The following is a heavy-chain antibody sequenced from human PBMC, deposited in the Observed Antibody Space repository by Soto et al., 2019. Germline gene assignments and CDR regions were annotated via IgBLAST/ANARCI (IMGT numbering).Heavy chain of an antibody. D-gene: IGHD3-10*01. J-gene: IGHJ4*02. CDR2: MYFGGSF. CDR1: GDSISSGY. Sequence: PSETLSLTCSVSGDSISSGYWTWIRQPPRRGLEWIGFMYFGGSFNYNPSLESRVIFSVDTSKNQFSLNLSSLTATDTAVYYCVREFTGFGKFDRWGQGTLVT. CDR3: VREFTGFGKFDR. V-gene: IGHV4-59*12.